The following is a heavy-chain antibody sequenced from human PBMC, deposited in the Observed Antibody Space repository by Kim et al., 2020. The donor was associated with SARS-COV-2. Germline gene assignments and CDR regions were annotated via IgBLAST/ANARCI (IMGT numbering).Heavy chain of an antibody. D-gene: IGHD3-3*01. V-gene: IGHV1-69*13. CDR1: GGTFSSYA. Sequence: SVKVSCKASGGTFSSYAISWVRQAPGQGLEWMGGIIPIFGTANYAQKFQGRVTITADESTSTAYMELSSLRSEDTAVYYCARDTYDFWSGLATYYYYYGMDVWGQGTTVTVSS. CDR2: IIPIFGTA. J-gene: IGHJ6*02. CDR3: ARDTYDFWSGLATYYYYYGMDV.